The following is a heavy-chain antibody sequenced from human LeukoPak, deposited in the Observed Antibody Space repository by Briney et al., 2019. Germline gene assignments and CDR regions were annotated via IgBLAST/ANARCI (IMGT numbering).Heavy chain of an antibody. V-gene: IGHV4-30-4*08. Sequence: TVSLTCTASGGSISSDYYYWSRIRQPPGTGLECIRNIYYSGSTYYNPSLKSRVTISVDTSKNQFSLKLSSVTAADTAVYYCARAAGDILTGYYKPLGVDYWGQGTLVTVSS. CDR2: IYYSGST. CDR1: GGSISSDYYY. D-gene: IGHD3-9*01. CDR3: ARAAGDILTGYYKPLGVDY. J-gene: IGHJ4*02.